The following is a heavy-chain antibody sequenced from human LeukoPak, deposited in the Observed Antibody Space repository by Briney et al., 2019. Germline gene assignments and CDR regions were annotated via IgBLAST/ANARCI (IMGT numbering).Heavy chain of an antibody. J-gene: IGHJ3*02. D-gene: IGHD3-22*01. CDR1: GFTFNSFG. CDR3: AKDYDSSGWAAFDI. Sequence: PGRSLRLSCAASGFTFNSFGMHWVRQAPGKGLEWVAVISYGGSNKYFADSVKGRFTISRDNSKNTLYLQMNSLRAEDTAVYYCAKDYDSSGWAAFDIWGQGTMVTVSS. V-gene: IGHV3-30*18. CDR2: ISYGGSNK.